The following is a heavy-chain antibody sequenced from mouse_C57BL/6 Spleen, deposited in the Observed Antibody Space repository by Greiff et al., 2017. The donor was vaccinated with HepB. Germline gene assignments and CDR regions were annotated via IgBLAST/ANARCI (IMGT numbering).Heavy chain of an antibody. J-gene: IGHJ3*01. D-gene: IGHD4-1*01. Sequence: DVKLVESGGGLVKPGGSLKLSCAASGFTFSDYGMHWVRQAPEKGLEWVAYISSGSSTIYYADTVKGRFTISRDNAKNTLFLQMTSLRSEDTAMYYGARKEWDEGFAYWGQGTLVTVSA. CDR2: ISSGSSTI. CDR1: GFTFSDYG. CDR3: ARKEWDEGFAY. V-gene: IGHV5-17*01.